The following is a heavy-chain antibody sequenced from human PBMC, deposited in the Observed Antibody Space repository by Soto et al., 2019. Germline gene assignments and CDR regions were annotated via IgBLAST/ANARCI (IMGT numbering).Heavy chain of an antibody. CDR3: ARAAHYSSPFRWFDP. CDR1: GGSISSGGYY. CDR2: IYYSGST. Sequence: QVQLQESGPGLVKPSQTLSLTCTVSGGSISSGGYYWSWIRQHPGKSLEWIGYIYYSGSTYYNPSLKTRVTISVDTSKNQFSLRLSSVTAADTAVYYGARAAHYSSPFRWFDPWGQGTLVTVSS. J-gene: IGHJ5*02. D-gene: IGHD6-13*01. V-gene: IGHV4-31*03.